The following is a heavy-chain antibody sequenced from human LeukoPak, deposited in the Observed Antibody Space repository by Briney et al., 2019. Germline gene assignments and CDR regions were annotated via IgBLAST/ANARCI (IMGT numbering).Heavy chain of an antibody. V-gene: IGHV4-39*01. CDR1: RGSIRSRSFY. D-gene: IGHD3-10*01. CDR2: IYYSGET. J-gene: IGHJ4*02. Sequence: PSETLSLTCTVSRGSIRSRSFYWGWVRQPPGKGLEWIGSIYYSGETYFNPSLRSRVTISVDTSKTQFYLHLSTVTAADTAVYYCAISVSGSSEPYFGDWGQGSLVTVSS. CDR3: AISVSGSSEPYFGD.